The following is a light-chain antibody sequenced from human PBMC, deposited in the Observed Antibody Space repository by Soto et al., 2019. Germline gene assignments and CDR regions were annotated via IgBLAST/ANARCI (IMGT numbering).Light chain of an antibody. CDR1: QSVSSSY. Sequence: EIVLTQSPGTLSLSPGERATLSCRASQSVSSSYLAWYQQKPGQAPGLLIYGASSRATGTPDRFSGSGSGTVFTLTISRLEAEDFAVYYCQQYGSSPLTFGGGTKVEIK. V-gene: IGKV3-20*01. CDR2: GAS. CDR3: QQYGSSPLT. J-gene: IGKJ4*01.